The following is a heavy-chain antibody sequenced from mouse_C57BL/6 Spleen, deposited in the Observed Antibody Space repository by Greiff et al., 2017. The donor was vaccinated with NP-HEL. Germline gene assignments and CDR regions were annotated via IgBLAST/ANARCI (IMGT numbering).Heavy chain of an antibody. CDR2: INPNNGGT. V-gene: IGHV1-22*01. CDR1: GYTFTDYN. J-gene: IGHJ3*01. Sequence: EVQLQQSGPELVKPGASVKMSCKASGYTFTDYNMHWVKQSHGKSLEWIGYINPNNGGTSYNQKFKGKATLTVNKSSSTAYMELRSLTSEDSAVYYCARGYYGSSQFAYWGQGTLVTVSA. D-gene: IGHD1-1*01. CDR3: ARGYYGSSQFAY.